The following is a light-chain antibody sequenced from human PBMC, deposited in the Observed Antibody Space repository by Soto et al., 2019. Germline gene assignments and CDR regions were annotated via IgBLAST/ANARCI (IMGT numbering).Light chain of an antibody. V-gene: IGKV3-11*01. J-gene: IGKJ1*01. Sequence: IGMTQSPSTLSVYLWDRATLSCRTSQSVSSDLAWYQQKPGQAPRLLIYDASNRATGIPARFSGSGSGTDFTLTISSLEPEDFAVYYCQQRSNWRQGTFGQGTKVDIK. CDR2: DAS. CDR1: QSVSSD. CDR3: QQRSNWRQGT.